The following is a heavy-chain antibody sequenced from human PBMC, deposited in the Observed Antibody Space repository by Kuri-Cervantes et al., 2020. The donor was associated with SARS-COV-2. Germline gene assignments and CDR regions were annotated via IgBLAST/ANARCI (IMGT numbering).Heavy chain of an antibody. V-gene: IGHV1-2*02. D-gene: IGHD2-2*01. J-gene: IGHJ6*03. Sequence: ASVKVSCKASGYTFTGYYMHWVRQAPGQGLEWMGWINPNSGGTNYAQKFQGRVTMTTDTSTSTAYMELRSLRSDDTAVYYCARVGEDIVVVPAAIPYYYYYMDVWGKGTTVTVSS. CDR1: GYTFTGYY. CDR3: ARVGEDIVVVPAAIPYYYYYMDV. CDR2: INPNSGGT.